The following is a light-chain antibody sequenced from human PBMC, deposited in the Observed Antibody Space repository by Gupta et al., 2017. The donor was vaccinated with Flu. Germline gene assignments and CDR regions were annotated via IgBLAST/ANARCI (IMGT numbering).Light chain of an antibody. CDR2: DVS. Sequence: SARTPPPSVSGYPGQSVTIACTGTSSDVGGYNYVSWYQQHPGKAPQLMIYDVSKRPSGVPDRFSGSKSGNTASLTISGLQAEDEADYYCCSYAGSYTYVFGTGTKVTVL. CDR3: CSYAGSYTYV. V-gene: IGLV2-11*01. J-gene: IGLJ1*01. CDR1: SSDVGGYNY.